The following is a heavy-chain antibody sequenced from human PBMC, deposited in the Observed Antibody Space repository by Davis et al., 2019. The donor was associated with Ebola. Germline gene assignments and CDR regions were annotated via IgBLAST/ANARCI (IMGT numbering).Heavy chain of an antibody. Sequence: GSLRLSCTVSGGSVSSGSYYWSWIRQPPGKGLEWIGYIYYSGSTNYNPSLKSRVTISVDTSKNQFSLKLSSVTAADTAVYYCARGVGAITGWFDPWGQGTLVTVSS. D-gene: IGHD1-26*01. CDR2: IYYSGST. CDR3: ARGVGAITGWFDP. V-gene: IGHV4-61*01. J-gene: IGHJ5*02. CDR1: GGSVSSGSYY.